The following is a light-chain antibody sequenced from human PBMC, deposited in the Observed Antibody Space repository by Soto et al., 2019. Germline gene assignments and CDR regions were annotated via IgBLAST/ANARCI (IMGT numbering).Light chain of an antibody. CDR2: AAS. Sequence: AIRMTQSPSSFSASTGDRVTITCRASQGISSYLAWYQQKPGKAPKLLIYAASTLQSGVPSRFSGSGSGTDFTITISFLQSEDFATYYCQQYYSYPPTFGQGTKLEIK. J-gene: IGKJ2*01. V-gene: IGKV1-8*01. CDR1: QGISSY. CDR3: QQYYSYPPT.